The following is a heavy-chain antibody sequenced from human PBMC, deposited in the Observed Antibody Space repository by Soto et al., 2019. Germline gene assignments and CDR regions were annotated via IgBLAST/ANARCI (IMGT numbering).Heavy chain of an antibody. CDR3: ARGDSTDCSNGVCSFFYNHDMDV. V-gene: IGHV1-2*04. D-gene: IGHD2-8*01. CDR1: GYSFTDYH. CDR2: INPKSGGT. Sequence: VKVSCKASGYSFTDYHIHWVRQAPGQGLEWLGRINPKSGGTSTAQKFQGWVTMTTDTSISTASMELTRLTSDDTAIYYCARGDSTDCSNGVCSFFYNHDMDVWGQGTTVTV. J-gene: IGHJ6*02.